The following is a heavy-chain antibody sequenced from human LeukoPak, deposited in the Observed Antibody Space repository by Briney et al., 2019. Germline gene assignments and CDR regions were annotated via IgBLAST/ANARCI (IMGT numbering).Heavy chain of an antibody. J-gene: IGHJ4*02. Sequence: PSQTLSLTCTVSGGSISSGGYYWSWIRQPPGKGLEWIGYIYHSGSTYYNPSLKSRVTISVDRSKNQFSLKLSSVTAADTAVYYCATVRGITGISFDYWGQGTLVTVSS. D-gene: IGHD1-20*01. V-gene: IGHV4-30-2*01. CDR3: ATVRGITGISFDY. CDR2: IYHSGST. CDR1: GGSISSGGYY.